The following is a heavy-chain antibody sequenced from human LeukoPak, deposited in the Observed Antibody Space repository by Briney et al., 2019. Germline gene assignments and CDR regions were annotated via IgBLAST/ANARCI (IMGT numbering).Heavy chain of an antibody. CDR2: INPNSGGT. D-gene: IGHD3-3*01. V-gene: IGHV1-2*02. J-gene: IGHJ5*02. CDR3: AREGGYDFWSTNWFDP. CDR1: GYTFTGYY. Sequence: ASVKVSCMASGYTFTGYYMHWVRQAPGQGLEWMGWINPNSGGTNYAQKFQGRVTMTRDTSISTAYMELSRLRSDDTAVYYCAREGGYDFWSTNWFDPWGQGTLVTVSS.